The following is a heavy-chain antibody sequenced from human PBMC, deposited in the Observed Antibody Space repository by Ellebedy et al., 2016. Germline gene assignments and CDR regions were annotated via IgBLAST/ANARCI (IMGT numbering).Heavy chain of an antibody. CDR2: INPSGGST. Sequence: ASVKVSCXASGYAFTSFHMHWVRQAPGQGLEWMGIINPSGGSTTYAQKLQGRVTMTTDTSTSTAYMELRSLRSDDTAMYYCARGGMLYCSSTYCVDYWGQGTLVTVSS. CDR1: GYAFTSFH. V-gene: IGHV1-46*01. CDR3: ARGGMLYCSSTYCVDY. J-gene: IGHJ4*02. D-gene: IGHD2-2*01.